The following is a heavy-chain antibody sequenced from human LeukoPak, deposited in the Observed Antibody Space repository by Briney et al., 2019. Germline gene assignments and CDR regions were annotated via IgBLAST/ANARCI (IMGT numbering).Heavy chain of an antibody. J-gene: IGHJ4*02. CDR3: ARDLSYDYWSGYKGSFDI. CDR1: GFTLPRYW. D-gene: IGHD3-3*01. CDR2: IKQDGNEK. Sequence: PGGSLRLSCTASGFTLPRYWMSCVRQAPGKGLEWVADIKQDGNEKYYVDSVKGRFTISRDNAKNSLYLQMNSLRADDTAIYYCARDLSYDYWSGYKGSFDIWGQGTLVSVSS. V-gene: IGHV3-7*05.